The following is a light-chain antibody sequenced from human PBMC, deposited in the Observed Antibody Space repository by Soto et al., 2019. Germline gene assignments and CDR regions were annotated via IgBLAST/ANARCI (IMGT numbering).Light chain of an antibody. CDR1: QSVSSY. Sequence: EIVLTQFPATLSLSPGYGSTLSCRASQSVSSYLAWYQQKRGQAPRLLIYDSSNRATGIPARFSGSGSGTDFSLIISSLEPEDFAVYYCQQRSNWPLTFGGGTTGDIK. J-gene: IGKJ4*01. V-gene: IGKV3-11*01. CDR3: QQRSNWPLT. CDR2: DSS.